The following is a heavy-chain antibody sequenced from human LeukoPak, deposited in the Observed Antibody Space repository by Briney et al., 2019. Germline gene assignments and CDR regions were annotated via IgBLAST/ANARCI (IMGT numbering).Heavy chain of an antibody. CDR1: GYTFTSYD. Sequence: ASVKVSCKASGYTFTSYDINWVRQATGQGLEWMGWMNPNSGNTGYAQKFQGRVTMTRNTSISTAYMELSSLRSADTAVYYCATELAWGYERYYYGMDVWGQGTTVTVSS. V-gene: IGHV1-8*01. D-gene: IGHD5-12*01. CDR2: MNPNSGNT. J-gene: IGHJ6*02. CDR3: ATELAWGYERYYYGMDV.